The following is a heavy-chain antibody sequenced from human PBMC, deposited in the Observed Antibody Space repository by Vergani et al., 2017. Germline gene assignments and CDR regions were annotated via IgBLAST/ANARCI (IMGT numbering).Heavy chain of an antibody. J-gene: IGHJ4*02. CDR3: ARDEVWYSSPSGFDY. CDR2: INPNSGGT. V-gene: IGHV1-2*04. Sequence: VQLVQSGAEVKKPGATVKISCKVSGYTFTDYYMHWVQQAPGQGLEWMGWINPNSGGTNYAQKFQGWVTMTRDTSISTAYMELSRLRSDDTAVYYCARDEVWYSSPSGFDYWGQGTLVTVSS. D-gene: IGHD6-13*01. CDR1: GYTFTDYY.